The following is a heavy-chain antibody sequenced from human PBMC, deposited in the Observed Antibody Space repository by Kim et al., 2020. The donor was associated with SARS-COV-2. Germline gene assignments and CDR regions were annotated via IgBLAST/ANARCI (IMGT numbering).Heavy chain of an antibody. CDR3: ARLCMTPDYYYYGMDV. CDR1: GGSISSYY. CDR2: IYYSGST. V-gene: IGHV4-59*08. D-gene: IGHD2-8*01. J-gene: IGHJ6*02. Sequence: SETLSLTCTVSGGSISSYYWSWIRQPPGKGLEWIGYIYYSGSTNYNPSLKSRVTISVDTSKNQFSLKLSSVTAADTAVYYCARLCMTPDYYYYGMDVWG.